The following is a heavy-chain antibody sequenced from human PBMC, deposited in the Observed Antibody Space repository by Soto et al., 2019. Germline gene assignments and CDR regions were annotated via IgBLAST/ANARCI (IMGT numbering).Heavy chain of an antibody. V-gene: IGHV1-18*01. CDR2: ISPNNGNT. CDR3: ARDGTFFAY. J-gene: IGHJ4*02. Sequence: ASVKVSCKASGYTFTNYDISWVRQAPGQGLEWMGWISPNNGNTIYAERVQDRVTMTTDTSTNTAYMELRSLRSDDTAVYYCARDGTFFAYWGRGTSDTGSS. D-gene: IGHD1-7*01. CDR1: GYTFTNYD.